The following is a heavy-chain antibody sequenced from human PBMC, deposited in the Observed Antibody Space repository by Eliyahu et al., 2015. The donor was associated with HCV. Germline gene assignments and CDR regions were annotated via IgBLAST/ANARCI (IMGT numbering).Heavy chain of an antibody. J-gene: IGHJ3*01. V-gene: IGHV4-31*03. CDR2: IHSSGTN. CDR1: GDPMTXXNYY. Sequence: VQLQESGPGLVXPSQTLSLTCTVSGDPMTXXNYYWSWIRQDPGKGLEWIGYIHSSGTNYYNPSLKSRLNLSLDTSKSQFSMRLTSVTAADTAVYYCATRSYSSSWYYDAFDVWGQGTLVNVSS. D-gene: IGHD6-13*01. CDR3: ATRSYSSSWYYDAFDV.